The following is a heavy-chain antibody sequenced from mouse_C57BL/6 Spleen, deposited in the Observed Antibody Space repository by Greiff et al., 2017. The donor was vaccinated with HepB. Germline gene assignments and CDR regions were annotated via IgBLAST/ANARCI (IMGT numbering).Heavy chain of an antibody. CDR2: IWSGGST. V-gene: IGHV2-2*01. J-gene: IGHJ1*03. CDR3: ARYDGYRYWYFDV. CDR1: GFSLTSYG. D-gene: IGHD2-3*01. Sequence: QVHVKQSGPGLVQPSQSLSITCTVSGFSLTSYGVHWVRQSPGKGLEWLGVIWSGGSTDYNAAFISRLSISKDNSKSQVFFKMNSLQADDTAIYYCARYDGYRYWYFDVWGTGTTVTVSS.